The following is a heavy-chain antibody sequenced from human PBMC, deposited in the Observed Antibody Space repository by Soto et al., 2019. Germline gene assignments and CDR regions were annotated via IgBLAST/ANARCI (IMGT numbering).Heavy chain of an antibody. CDR1: GGSISSSSYY. V-gene: IGHV4-39*01. J-gene: IGHJ6*02. D-gene: IGHD3-3*01. Sequence: QLQLQESGPRLVKPSETLSLTCTVSGGSISSSSYYWGWIRQPPGKGLEWIGTIYSSGSTYYNPSLKSRVTISVDTSKNQFSLKLTSVTAADTAVYYCARLLAIFGVVIRMDVWGQGTTVTVSS. CDR3: ARLLAIFGVVIRMDV. CDR2: IYSSGST.